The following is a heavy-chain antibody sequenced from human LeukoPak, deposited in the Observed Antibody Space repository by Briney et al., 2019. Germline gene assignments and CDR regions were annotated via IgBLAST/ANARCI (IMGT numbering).Heavy chain of an antibody. V-gene: IGHV3-7*03. D-gene: IGHD2-15*01. J-gene: IGHJ4*02. CDR3: TTDTWYSAGH. Sequence: PGGSLRLSCTASGFIFSGSWMAWIRQAPGKGLEWVAIIKKDGSEKYYVESMKGRFTISRDNAKNSLFLQMNSLRAEDTAIYYCTTDTWYSAGHWGQGTLVTVSS. CDR1: GFIFSGSW. CDR2: IKKDGSEK.